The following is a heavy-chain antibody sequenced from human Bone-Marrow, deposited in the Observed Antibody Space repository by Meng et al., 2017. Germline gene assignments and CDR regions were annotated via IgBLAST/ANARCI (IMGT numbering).Heavy chain of an antibody. J-gene: IGHJ5*02. CDR3: ARGVIIWFGEYTWFDP. D-gene: IGHD3-10*01. CDR2: IIPILGIA. Sequence: SVKVSCKASGGTFSSYTISWVRQAPGQGLEWMGRIIPILGIANYAQKFQGRVTITADKSTSTAYMELSRLRSDDTAVYYCARGVIIWFGEYTWFDPWGQGTLVTVSS. CDR1: GGTFSSYT. V-gene: IGHV1-69*02.